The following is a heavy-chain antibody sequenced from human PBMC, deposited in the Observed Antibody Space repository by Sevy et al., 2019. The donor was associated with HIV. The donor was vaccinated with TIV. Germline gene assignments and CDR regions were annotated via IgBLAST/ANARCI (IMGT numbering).Heavy chain of an antibody. CDR1: GFTFSNAW. D-gene: IGHD1-26*01. V-gene: IGHV3-15*01. CDR2: IKSKTDGGTT. J-gene: IGHJ4*02. Sequence: LGGSLRLSCAASGFTFSNAWMSWVRQAPGKGLEWVGRIKSKTDGGTTDYAAPVKGRFTIARDDSKNTLYLQMNSLKTEDTAVYYCTTVTPSPGGIYYGGYFDYWGQGTLVTVSS. CDR3: TTVTPSPGGIYYGGYFDY.